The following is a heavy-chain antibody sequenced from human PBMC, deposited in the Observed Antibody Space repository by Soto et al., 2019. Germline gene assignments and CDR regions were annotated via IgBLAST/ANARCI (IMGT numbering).Heavy chain of an antibody. CDR2: IKQDGSEK. Sequence: EVQLVESGGGLVQPGGSLRLSCAASGFTFSSYWMSWVRQAPGKGLEWVANIKQDGSEKYYVDSVKDRFTISRDNAKNSLYLQMNSLRAEDTAVYYCARVKAAMAIPFDYWGQGTLVTVSS. V-gene: IGHV3-7*03. CDR1: GFTFSSYW. J-gene: IGHJ4*02. CDR3: ARVKAAMAIPFDY. D-gene: IGHD2-2*01.